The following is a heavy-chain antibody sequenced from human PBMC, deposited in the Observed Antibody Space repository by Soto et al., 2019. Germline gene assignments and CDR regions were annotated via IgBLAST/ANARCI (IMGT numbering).Heavy chain of an antibody. CDR2: INHSGST. D-gene: IGHD3-10*01. V-gene: IGHV4-34*01. CDR1: GGSFSGYY. CDR3: ARGRNPYYYGSGSYFSDY. J-gene: IGHJ4*02. Sequence: TSETLSLTCAVYGGSFSGYYWSWIRQPPGKGLEWIGEINHSGSTNYNPSLKSRVTISVDTSKNQFSLKLSSVTAADTAVYYCARGRNPYYYGSGSYFSDYWGQGTLVTVSS.